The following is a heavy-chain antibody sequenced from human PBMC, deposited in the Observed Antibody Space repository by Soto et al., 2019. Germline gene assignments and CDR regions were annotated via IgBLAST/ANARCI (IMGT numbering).Heavy chain of an antibody. CDR3: ARGSGGYCSSTSCYTGDYYYYYMDV. CDR2: MNPNSGNT. J-gene: IGHJ6*03. CDR1: GYTFTGYD. Sequence: ASVKVSCKASGYTFTGYDINWVRQATGQGLEWMGWMNPNSGNTGYAQKFQGRVTMTRNTSISTAYMELSSLRSEDTAVYYCARGSGGYCSSTSCYTGDYYYYYMDVWGKGTTVTVSS. D-gene: IGHD2-2*02. V-gene: IGHV1-8*01.